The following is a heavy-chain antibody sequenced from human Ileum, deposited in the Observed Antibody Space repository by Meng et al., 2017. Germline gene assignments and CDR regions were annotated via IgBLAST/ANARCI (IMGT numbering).Heavy chain of an antibody. CDR1: GFTFSSHA. CDR3: VGEVGPRDFDN. Sequence: QGQWGGSGGGVVPPGRSLGVSLAASGFTFSSHAMHWVRQAPGKGPEWVALISFDGNYKDYPDSVKGRFTISRDNSKNTLYLQMSSLRVEDTAVYYCVGEVGPRDFDNWGQGILVTVSS. J-gene: IGHJ4*02. V-gene: IGHV3-30*15. D-gene: IGHD1-26*01. CDR2: ISFDGNYK.